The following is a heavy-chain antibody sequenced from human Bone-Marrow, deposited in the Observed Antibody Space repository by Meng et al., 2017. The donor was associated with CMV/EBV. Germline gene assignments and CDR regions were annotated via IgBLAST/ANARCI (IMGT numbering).Heavy chain of an antibody. D-gene: IGHD4-23*01. CDR2: IYYSGST. V-gene: IGHV4-39*01. CDR1: GGSISSSSYY. CDR3: ARIARYGGEGY. J-gene: IGHJ4*02. Sequence: SETLSLTCTVSGGSISSSSYYWGWIRQPPGKGLEWIGSIYYSGSTYYHPSLKSRVTISVDTSKNQFSLKLTSVAAADTAVYYCARIARYGGEGYWGQGTLVTVSS.